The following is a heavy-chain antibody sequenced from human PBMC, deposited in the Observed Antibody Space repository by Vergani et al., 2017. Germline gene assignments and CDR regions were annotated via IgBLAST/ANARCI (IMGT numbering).Heavy chain of an antibody. D-gene: IGHD3-22*01. CDR1: GYSFTSYW. CDR3: ARQNYYDSSGYLDPYYYYYYMDV. J-gene: IGHJ6*03. CDR2: IYPGNSDT. V-gene: IGHV5-51*01. Sequence: EVQLVQSGAEVKKPGESLKISCKGSGYSFTSYWIGWVRQMPGKGLEWMGIIYPGNSDTRYSPSFQGQVTISADKSISTAYLQWSSLKASDTAMYYCARQNYYDSSGYLDPYYYYYYMDVWGKXP.